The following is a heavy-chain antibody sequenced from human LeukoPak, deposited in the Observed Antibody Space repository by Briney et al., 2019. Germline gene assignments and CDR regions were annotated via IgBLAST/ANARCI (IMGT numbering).Heavy chain of an antibody. Sequence: GGSLRLSCAASGFTVSSSYMSWVRQAPGKGLEWVAFIRYDGSNKYYADSVKGRFTISRDNSKNTLYLQMNSLRAEDTAVYYCAKVDSAAAQSRGDDYYYYYMDVWGKGTTVTVSS. J-gene: IGHJ6*03. D-gene: IGHD6-6*01. CDR2: IRYDGSNK. CDR1: GFTVSSSY. CDR3: AKVDSAAAQSRGDDYYYYYMDV. V-gene: IGHV3-30*02.